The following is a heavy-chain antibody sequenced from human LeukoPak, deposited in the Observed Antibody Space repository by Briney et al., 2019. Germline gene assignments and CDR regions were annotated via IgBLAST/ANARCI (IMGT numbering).Heavy chain of an antibody. Sequence: GGSLRLSCAASGLSFSSFAMSWVRQGPARGLEWVSSIRGNGETFYADSVKGRFTISRDNSKNTLYLQMNSLRAEDTAVYYCAKAQQLIFLLDYWGQGTLVTVSS. CDR3: AKAQQLIFLLDY. D-gene: IGHD6-13*01. CDR2: IRGNGET. J-gene: IGHJ4*02. CDR1: GLSFSSFA. V-gene: IGHV3-23*01.